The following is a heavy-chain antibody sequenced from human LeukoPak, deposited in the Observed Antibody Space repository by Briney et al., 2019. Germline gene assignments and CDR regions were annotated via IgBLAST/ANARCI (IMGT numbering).Heavy chain of an antibody. CDR3: ARGRPYDSSGPLAY. Sequence: SETLSLTCTVSGGSISSYYWSWIRQPPGKGLDWIGEINHGGNTNYSPSLKSRVTISVDTSKNHFSLKLTSVTAADTAVYYCARGRPYDSSGPLAYWGQGTLVTVSS. CDR1: GGSISSYY. V-gene: IGHV4-34*01. D-gene: IGHD3-22*01. J-gene: IGHJ4*02. CDR2: INHGGNT.